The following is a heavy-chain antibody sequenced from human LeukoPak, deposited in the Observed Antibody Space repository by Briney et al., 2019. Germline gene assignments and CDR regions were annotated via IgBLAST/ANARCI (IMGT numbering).Heavy chain of an antibody. D-gene: IGHD3-3*01. J-gene: IGHJ5*02. Sequence: ASVKVSCKASGYTFTGYYMHWVRQAPGQGLEWMGWINPNSGGTNYAQKFQGRVTMTRDTSIYTAYMELSRLRSDDTAVYYCARDFRVTTEYNWFDPWGQGTLVTVSS. V-gene: IGHV1-2*02. CDR3: ARDFRVTTEYNWFDP. CDR1: GYTFTGYY. CDR2: INPNSGGT.